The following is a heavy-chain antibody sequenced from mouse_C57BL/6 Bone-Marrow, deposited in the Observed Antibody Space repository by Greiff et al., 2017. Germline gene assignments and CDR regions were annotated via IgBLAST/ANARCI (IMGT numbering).Heavy chain of an antibody. V-gene: IGHV1-15*01. CDR3: TTYGSSPWYFDV. J-gene: IGHJ1*03. CDR2: IDPETGGT. D-gene: IGHD1-1*01. CDR1: GYTFTDYE. Sequence: QVQLQQSGAELVRPGASVTLSCKASGYTFTDYEMHWVKQTPVHGLEWIGAIDPETGGTAYNQKFKGKAILTADTYSSTSYMEPRSLTSEDSAVYYCTTYGSSPWYFDVWGTGTTVTVSS.